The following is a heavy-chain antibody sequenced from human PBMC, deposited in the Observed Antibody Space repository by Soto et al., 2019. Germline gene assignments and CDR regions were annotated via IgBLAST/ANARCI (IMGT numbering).Heavy chain of an antibody. CDR3: ARDLGS. Sequence: EVQLVESGGGLVQPGGSLRLSCAASGFTFSDHYMDWVRQAPGKGLEWVGRSRNKANSYTTEYAASVRGRFTISRDDSKISRYLQMNSLKAEDTPVYYRARDLGSWGQGTLVPVSS. CDR2: SRNKANSYTT. CDR1: GFTFSDHY. V-gene: IGHV3-72*01. J-gene: IGHJ5*02.